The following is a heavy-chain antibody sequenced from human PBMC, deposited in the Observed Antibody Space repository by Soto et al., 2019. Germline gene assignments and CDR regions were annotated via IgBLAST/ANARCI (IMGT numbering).Heavy chain of an antibody. CDR1: GDSVSSNSAA. CDR2: TYYRSKWYN. CDR3: AREAVGPKMVLFIAVGRTAHYFDY. Sequence: SQTLSLTCAISGDSVSSNSAAWNWIRQSPSRGLEWLGRTYYRSKWYNDYAVSVKSRITINPDTSKNQFSLQLNSVTPEDTAVYYCAREAVGPKMVLFIAVGRTAHYFDYWGQGTLVTVSS. J-gene: IGHJ4*02. V-gene: IGHV6-1*01. D-gene: IGHD6-19*01.